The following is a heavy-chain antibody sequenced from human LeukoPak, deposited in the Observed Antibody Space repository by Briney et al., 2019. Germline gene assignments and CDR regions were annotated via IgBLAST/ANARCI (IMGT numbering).Heavy chain of an antibody. Sequence: SETLSLTCTVSGYSISSGYYWGWIRQPPGKGLEWIGSIYHSGSTYYNPSLKSRVTISVDTSKNQFSLKLSSVTAADTAVYYCATTSHQFSRDDAFDIWGQGTMVTVSS. CDR2: IYHSGST. J-gene: IGHJ3*02. CDR1: GYSISSGYY. D-gene: IGHD2-2*01. CDR3: ATTSHQFSRDDAFDI. V-gene: IGHV4-38-2*02.